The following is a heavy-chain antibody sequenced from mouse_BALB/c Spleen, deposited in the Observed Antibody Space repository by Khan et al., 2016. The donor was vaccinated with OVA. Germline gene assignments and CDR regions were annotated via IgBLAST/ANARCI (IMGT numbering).Heavy chain of an antibody. D-gene: IGHD2-3*01. CDR1: GYTFTDYA. CDR2: ISTYSGNT. J-gene: IGHJ2*01. Sequence: VELVESGPELVRPGVSVKISCKGSGYTFTDYAMHWVKQSHAKSLEWIGVISTYSGNTNYNQKFKGKATMTVDKSSSTAYLELPRLTSEDSAISYCARPAYDGYYDYWGQGTTFTVSS. V-gene: IGHV1S137*01. CDR3: ARPAYDGYYDY.